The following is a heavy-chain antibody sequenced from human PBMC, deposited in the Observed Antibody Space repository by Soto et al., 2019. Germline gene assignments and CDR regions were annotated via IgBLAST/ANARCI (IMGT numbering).Heavy chain of an antibody. CDR2: IFYNGTT. CDR1: ACLISTYI. CDR3: ARSPPQIRFLVLWFDP. J-gene: IGHJ5*02. V-gene: IGHV4-59*01. Sequence: EALSGPCAVSACLISTYIWTWIRKVPGKGPEWIGYIFYNGTTNYNPSLKSRVTMSVDTSKNQFSLKLNSVTASDTAVYYCARSPPQIRFLVLWFDPLRPGPQVTLSS. D-gene: IGHD3-3*01.